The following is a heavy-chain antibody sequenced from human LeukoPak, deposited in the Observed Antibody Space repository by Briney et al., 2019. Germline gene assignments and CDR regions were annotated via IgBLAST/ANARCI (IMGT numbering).Heavy chain of an antibody. V-gene: IGHV4-30-4*01. CDR3: ARVGYYYDSGGYS. CDR2: IYYSGST. J-gene: IGHJ5*02. Sequence: TXXLTCTVSXXXXXSXDYYXXXIXQPXGXXXXXXGYIYYSGSTYYNPSLKSRVTISVDTSKNQFSLKLNSVTAEDTAVYYCARVGYYYDSGGYSWGQGTLVTVSS. CDR1: XXXXXSXDYY. D-gene: IGHD3-22*01.